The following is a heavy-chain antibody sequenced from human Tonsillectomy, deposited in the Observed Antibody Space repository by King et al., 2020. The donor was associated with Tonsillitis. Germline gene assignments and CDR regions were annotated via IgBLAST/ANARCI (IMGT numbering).Heavy chain of an antibody. CDR1: GGTFSSYA. CDR2: IIPILGVA. D-gene: IGHD5-24*01. Sequence: QLVQSGAEVKKPGSSVKVSCKASGGTFSSYAVSWVRQAPGLGLEWMGRIIPILGVAYYAQSFRGRVTITADKSTGTAYMELSSLGFEDTAVYYCARDLDGWPPIRRNVSIGDYWGQGTLVTVSS. CDR3: ARDLDGWPPIRRNVSIGDY. V-gene: IGHV1-69*09. J-gene: IGHJ4*02.